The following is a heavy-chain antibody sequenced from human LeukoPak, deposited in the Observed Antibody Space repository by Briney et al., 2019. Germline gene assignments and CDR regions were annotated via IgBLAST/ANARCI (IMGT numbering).Heavy chain of an antibody. J-gene: IGHJ4*02. V-gene: IGHV3-23*01. CDR1: DLTFSSYA. D-gene: IGHD3-10*01. CDR2: ISGSGGST. Sequence: GGSLRLSCAASDLTFSSYALSWVRQAQGKGLEWVSAISGSGGSTYYADSVKGRFTISRDNSKNTLYLQMNSLRAEDTAVYYCAKDPKYYYGSGSYSHYWGQGTLVTVSS. CDR3: AKDPKYYYGSGSYSHY.